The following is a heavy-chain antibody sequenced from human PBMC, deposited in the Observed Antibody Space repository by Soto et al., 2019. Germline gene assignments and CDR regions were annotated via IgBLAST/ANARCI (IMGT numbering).Heavy chain of an antibody. J-gene: IGHJ3*01. V-gene: IGHV4-59*01. D-gene: IGHD3-10*01. CDR2: IYYSGST. Sequence: SETLSLTCTVSGGSISSYYWSWIRQPPGKGLEWIGYIYYSGSTNYNPSLKSRVAISVDTSKNQVSLKLSPVTAADTAVYYCARVWGGAFDFWGLGTMVTVS. CDR3: ARVWGGAFDF. CDR1: GGSISSYY.